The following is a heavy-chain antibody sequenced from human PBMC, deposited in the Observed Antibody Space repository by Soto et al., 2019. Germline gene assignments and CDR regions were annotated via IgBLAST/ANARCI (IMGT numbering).Heavy chain of an antibody. Sequence: QITLKESGPTLVKPTETLTLTCTFSGFSLSSTGVGVAWIRQPPGKALEWLALIYWDADKRYSPSLKHRLTIPKPTPKNQVLLPITNIASVDTRTYHCAHRPRAAAGPGRNWFDPWGQGLLVTVSS. CDR2: IYWDADK. CDR1: GFSLSSTGVG. CDR3: AHRPRAAAGPGRNWFDP. V-gene: IGHV2-5*02. D-gene: IGHD6-13*01. J-gene: IGHJ5*02.